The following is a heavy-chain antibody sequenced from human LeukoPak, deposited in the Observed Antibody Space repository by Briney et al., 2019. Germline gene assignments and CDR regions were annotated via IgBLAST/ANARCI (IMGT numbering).Heavy chain of an antibody. D-gene: IGHD5-18*01. CDR3: ARLGTAIVARYFDF. J-gene: IGHJ4*02. CDR2: IYPGDSDT. V-gene: IGHV5-51*01. Sequence: GESLKISCKASGYTFSNYWIGWVRQMPGKDLEWMGTIYPGDSDTRYSPSFQGQVSNSADKSTNTAYVQWSSLKASDTAIYYCARLGTAIVARYFDFWGQGTLVTVSS. CDR1: GYTFSNYW.